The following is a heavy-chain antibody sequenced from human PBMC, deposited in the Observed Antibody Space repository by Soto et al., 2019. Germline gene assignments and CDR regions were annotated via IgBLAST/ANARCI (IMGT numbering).Heavy chain of an antibody. CDR2: IYPGDSET. Sequence: GESLKISCKASGYSFANYWIGWVCQKPGKGLEWMGVIYPGDSETTYSPSFEGQVIISVDRSRCTAFLEWSSLKASDTAMYYCARPGAPTDTVVYDFWGQGTQVTVSS. J-gene: IGHJ4*02. V-gene: IGHV5-51*01. CDR1: GYSFANYW. D-gene: IGHD5-18*01. CDR3: ARPGAPTDTVVYDF.